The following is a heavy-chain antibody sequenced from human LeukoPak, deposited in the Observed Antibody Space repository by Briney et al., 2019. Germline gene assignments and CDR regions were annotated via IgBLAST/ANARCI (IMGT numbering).Heavy chain of an antibody. Sequence: GGSLRLSCAASGFTFSSYWMSWVRQAPGKGLGWVANIKQDGSEKYYVDSVKGRFTISRDNAKISLYLQMNNLRAEDTAVYFCARITTNGYFEYWGQGTLVTVSS. J-gene: IGHJ4*02. V-gene: IGHV3-7*01. D-gene: IGHD1-1*01. CDR2: IKQDGSEK. CDR1: GFTFSSYW. CDR3: ARITTNGYFEY.